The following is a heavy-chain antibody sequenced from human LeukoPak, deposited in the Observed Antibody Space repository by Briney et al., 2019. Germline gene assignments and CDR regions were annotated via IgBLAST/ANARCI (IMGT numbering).Heavy chain of an antibody. CDR2: IYYSGST. Sequence: PSQTLSLTCTVSGGSISSGGYYWSWIRQHPGKGLEWIGYIYYSGSTYYNPSLKSRVTISVDTSKNQFSLKLSSVTAVDTAVYYCARDGGMVREDKAFDIWGQGTMVTVSS. J-gene: IGHJ3*02. CDR1: GGSISSGGYY. D-gene: IGHD3-10*01. V-gene: IGHV4-31*03. CDR3: ARDGGMVREDKAFDI.